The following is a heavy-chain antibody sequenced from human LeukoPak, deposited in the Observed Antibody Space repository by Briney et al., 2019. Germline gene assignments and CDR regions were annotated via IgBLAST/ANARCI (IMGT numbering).Heavy chain of an antibody. J-gene: IGHJ4*02. V-gene: IGHV4-59*01. Sequence: PSETLSLTCTVSGGSISSYYWSWIRQPPGKGLEWIGYIYYSGSTNYNPSLKSRVTISVDTSKNQFSLKLSSVTAADTAVYYCASLPRYCSGGSCYYDFDYWGQGTLVTVSS. D-gene: IGHD2-15*01. CDR2: IYYSGST. CDR1: GGSISSYY. CDR3: ASLPRYCSGGSCYYDFDY.